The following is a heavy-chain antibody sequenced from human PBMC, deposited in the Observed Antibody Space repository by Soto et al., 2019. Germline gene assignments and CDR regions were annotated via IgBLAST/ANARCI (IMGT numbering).Heavy chain of an antibody. Sequence: SQTLALPCAISGDSVSSNSAACNFIRQSPSRGVEWLGRTYYRSKWYNDYAVSVKSRITINPDTSKNQFSLQLNSVTPEDTAVYYCARLGYCSSTSCSGGGMDVWGQGTTVTVSS. J-gene: IGHJ6*02. CDR2: TYYRSKWYN. CDR1: GDSVSSNSAA. V-gene: IGHV6-1*01. CDR3: ARLGYCSSTSCSGGGMDV. D-gene: IGHD2-2*01.